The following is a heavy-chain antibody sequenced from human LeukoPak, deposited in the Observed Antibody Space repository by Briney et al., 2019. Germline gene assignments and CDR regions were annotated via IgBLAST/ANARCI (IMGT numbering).Heavy chain of an antibody. Sequence: GGSLRLSCAASGFTFNIAWMTWVRQAPGKWLEWVGRIKTQIDGWTTDYAAPVKGRFTISRDDSKNTLYLQMNSLKTEDTGVYYCTTSQQLLSYAYDFWGQGTMVTVSS. CDR3: TTSQQLLSYAYDF. D-gene: IGHD2-2*01. CDR1: GFTFNIAW. CDR2: IKTQIDGWTT. V-gene: IGHV3-15*01. J-gene: IGHJ3*01.